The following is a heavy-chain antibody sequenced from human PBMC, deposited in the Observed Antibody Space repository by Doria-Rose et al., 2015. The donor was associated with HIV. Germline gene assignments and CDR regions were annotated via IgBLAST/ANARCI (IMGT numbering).Heavy chain of an antibody. Sequence: QVTLKESGPVLVKPTETLTLTCTVSGVSLSSPGMGVSWIRQPPGKALEWLANIFSDDERSYNTSLKSRLTISRGTSRRQLVLTMTDMDPVDTATYYCARIKSSRWYHKYYFDFWGQGTLSSSPQ. CDR2: IFSDDER. J-gene: IGHJ4*02. CDR3: ARIKSSRWYHKYYFDF. D-gene: IGHD6-13*01. V-gene: IGHV2-26*01. CDR1: GVSLSSPGMG.